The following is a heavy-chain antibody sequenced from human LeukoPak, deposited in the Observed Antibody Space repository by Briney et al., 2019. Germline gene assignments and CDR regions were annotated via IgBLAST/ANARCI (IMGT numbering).Heavy chain of an antibody. V-gene: IGHV3-72*01. CDR3: ARAPSGLDY. CDR2: TTNKAHSYIT. D-gene: IGHD2-15*01. J-gene: IGHJ4*02. CDR1: GFTLSDHN. Sequence: PGGSLRLSCAVSGFTLSDHNMDWVRQAPGKGMEWVGRTTNKAHSYITEYAASVKGRFTIPRDDSQNSLYLQMNSLKTEDTAVYYCARAPSGLDYWGQGILVTVSS.